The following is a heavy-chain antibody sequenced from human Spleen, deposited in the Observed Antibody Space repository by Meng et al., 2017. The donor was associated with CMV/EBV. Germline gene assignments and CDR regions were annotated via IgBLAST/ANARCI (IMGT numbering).Heavy chain of an antibody. Sequence: SETLSLTCTVSGGSISSYYWSWIRQPPGKGLEWIGYIYYSGITYYNPSLKSRVTISVDTSKNQFSLKLNSVTAADTAVYYCASWSAGQQLVRNWGQGTLVTVSS. V-gene: IGHV4-59*06. CDR2: IYYSGIT. CDR1: GGSISSYY. J-gene: IGHJ4*02. CDR3: ASWSAGQQLVRN. D-gene: IGHD6-13*01.